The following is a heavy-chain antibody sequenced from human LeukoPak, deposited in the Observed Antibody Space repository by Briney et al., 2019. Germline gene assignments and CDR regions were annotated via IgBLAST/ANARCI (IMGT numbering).Heavy chain of an antibody. CDR1: GYTFTSYD. CDR2: MNPNSGNT. V-gene: IGHV1-8*01. J-gene: IGHJ5*02. CDR3: ARGSRQPDGFDP. D-gene: IGHD6-13*01. Sequence: ASVKVSCKASGYTFTSYDINWVRQATGQGLEWMGWMNPNSGNTGYAQKFQGRVTMTRNTSISTAYMELSSLRSEDAAVYYCARGSRQPDGFDPWGQGTLVTVSS.